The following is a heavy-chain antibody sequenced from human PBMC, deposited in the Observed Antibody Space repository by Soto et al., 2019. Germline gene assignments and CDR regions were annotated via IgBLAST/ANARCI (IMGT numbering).Heavy chain of an antibody. Sequence: EMHLVESGGGPVQPGGSLTLSCEASGFTIDTYAMHWVRQAPGKGLEWVAGINWDSGNIDYVDSVRGRFSISRDNAKNSLYLQMSSLKPEDTAFYFCARDNPGLYGAHESTWFDPWGQGTLVTVSS. CDR2: INWDSGNI. D-gene: IGHD3-10*01. V-gene: IGHV3-9*01. CDR1: GFTIDTYA. J-gene: IGHJ5*02. CDR3: ARDNPGLYGAHESTWFDP.